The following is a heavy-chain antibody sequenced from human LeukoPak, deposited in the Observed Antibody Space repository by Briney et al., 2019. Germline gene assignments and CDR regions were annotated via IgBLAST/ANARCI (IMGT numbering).Heavy chain of an antibody. Sequence: PSQTLSLTCTVSGASLSSGSYYWSWIRQPAGTGLEWIGRIYPSGSTDYNPSLKSRVTISIDTSKNQFSLRLSSVTAADTAVYYCARTRYYYNSRSYGAPYYFDYWGQGTLVTVSS. CDR3: ARTRYYYNSRSYGAPYYFDY. J-gene: IGHJ4*02. CDR2: IYPSGST. CDR1: GASLSSGSYY. D-gene: IGHD3-10*01. V-gene: IGHV4-61*02.